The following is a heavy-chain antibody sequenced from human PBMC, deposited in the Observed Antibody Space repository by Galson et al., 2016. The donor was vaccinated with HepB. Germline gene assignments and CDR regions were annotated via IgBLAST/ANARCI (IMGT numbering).Heavy chain of an antibody. CDR1: GFSVSSNH. V-gene: IGHV3-53*01. CDR3: AGSSRAWGPDGFDI. D-gene: IGHD3-10*01. CDR2: LFNDDNT. J-gene: IGHJ3*02. Sequence: SLRLSCAASGFSVSSNHMGWVRQAPGKGLEWVSVLFNDDNTSHGDPVRGRFTISRDNSKNTLYLQMNSMRAEDTAVYYCAGSSRAWGPDGFDIWGQGTMVTVSS.